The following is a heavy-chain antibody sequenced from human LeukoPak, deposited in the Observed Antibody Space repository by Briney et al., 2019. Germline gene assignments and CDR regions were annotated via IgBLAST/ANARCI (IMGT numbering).Heavy chain of an antibody. CDR1: GYTFTNYY. CDR2: INPSGGGT. D-gene: IGHD5-18*01. CDR3: AREIGPRQLHLWGSAFDY. J-gene: IGHJ4*02. V-gene: IGHV1-46*01. Sequence: AASVKVSCKASGYTFTNYYMHWVRRAPGQGLEWMGIINPSGGGTSYAQKFQGRLTMTRDTSTTTVYMELSSLRSEDTAMYYCAREIGPRQLHLWGSAFDYWGQGTLVTVSS.